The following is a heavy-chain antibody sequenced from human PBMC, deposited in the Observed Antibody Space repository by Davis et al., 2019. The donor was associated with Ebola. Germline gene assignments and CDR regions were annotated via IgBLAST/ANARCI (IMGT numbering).Heavy chain of an antibody. V-gene: IGHV1-24*01. CDR3: ARGARLGLQGHYYYGMDV. D-gene: IGHD6-25*01. Sequence: AASVKVSCKVSGYTLTELSMHWVRQAPGKGLEWMGGFDPEDGETIYAQKFQGRVTMTEDTSTDTAYMELSSLRSEDTAVYYCARGARLGLQGHYYYGMDVWGQGTTVTVSS. CDR2: FDPEDGET. J-gene: IGHJ6*02. CDR1: GYTLTELS.